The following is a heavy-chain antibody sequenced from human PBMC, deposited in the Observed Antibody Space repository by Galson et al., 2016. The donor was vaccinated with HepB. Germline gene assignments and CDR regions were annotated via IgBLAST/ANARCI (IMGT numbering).Heavy chain of an antibody. J-gene: IGHJ4*02. Sequence: SETLSLTCTVSGGSISSGGYYWSWIRQHPGKGLEWIGSIYYSGSTDYNPSLKSRVTISVDTSKNQFSLKLNSLTAADTAVYYCAKKGSSNWGPFDYWGQGTLVTVPS. CDR2: IYYSGST. D-gene: IGHD6-13*01. V-gene: IGHV4-39*01. CDR3: AKKGSSNWGPFDY. CDR1: GGSISSGGYY.